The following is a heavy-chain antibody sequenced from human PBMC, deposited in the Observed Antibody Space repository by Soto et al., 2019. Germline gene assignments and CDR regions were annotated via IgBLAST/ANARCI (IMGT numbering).Heavy chain of an antibody. CDR2: IWYDGSNK. Sequence: GGSLRLSCAASGFTFSSYGMHWVRQAPGKGLEWVAVIWYDGSNKYYADSVKGRFTISRDNSKNTLYLQMNSLRAEDTAVYYCARVRVTMVRGVTYYYYGMDVWGQGTTGTVS. V-gene: IGHV3-33*01. D-gene: IGHD3-10*01. CDR3: ARVRVTMVRGVTYYYYGMDV. CDR1: GFTFSSYG. J-gene: IGHJ6*02.